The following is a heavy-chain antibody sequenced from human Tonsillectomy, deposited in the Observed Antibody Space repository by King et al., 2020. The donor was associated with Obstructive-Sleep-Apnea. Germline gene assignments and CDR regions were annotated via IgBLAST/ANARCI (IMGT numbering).Heavy chain of an antibody. D-gene: IGHD3-10*01. V-gene: IGHV3-9*01. Sequence: VQLVESGGGLVQPGRSLRLSCAASGFTFDDYAMHWVRQAPGKGREWVSGISWNSGSIGYAGSVKGRFTISRDNAKNSLYLQMNSLRAEDTALYYFAKDMDGSGSYYKGVIDYWGQGTLVTVSS. CDR1: GFTFDDYA. CDR2: ISWNSGSI. CDR3: AKDMDGSGSYYKGVIDY. J-gene: IGHJ4*02.